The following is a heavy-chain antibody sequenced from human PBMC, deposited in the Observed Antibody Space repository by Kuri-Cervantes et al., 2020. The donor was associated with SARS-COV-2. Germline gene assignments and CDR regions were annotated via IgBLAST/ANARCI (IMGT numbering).Heavy chain of an antibody. CDR1: GYTFTSYA. V-gene: IGHV1-3*01. CDR3: ASGAYYDFWSGYFCCGMDV. Sequence: GGSLRLSCKASGYTFTSYAMHWVRQAPGQRLEWMGWINAGNGNTKYSQKFQGRVTITRDTSASTAYMELRSLRSDDTAVYYCASGAYYDFWSGYFCCGMDVWGQGTTVTVSS. CDR2: INAGNGNT. D-gene: IGHD3-3*01. J-gene: IGHJ6*02.